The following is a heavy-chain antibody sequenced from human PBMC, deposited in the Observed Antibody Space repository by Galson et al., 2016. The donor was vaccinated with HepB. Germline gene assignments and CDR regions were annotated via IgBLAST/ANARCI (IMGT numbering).Heavy chain of an antibody. CDR2: ISYDGTYK. CDR1: GFAFSDYG. J-gene: IGHJ4*02. Sequence: SLRLSCAASGFAFSDYGMHWVRQAPGTGLEWVAVISYDGTYKFYADSVKGRFTISRDNSKNTLYLQMNSLKPEDTAVYFCAKGEVGYCTSVSCYWHYFEYWGQGTLVTVSS. D-gene: IGHD2-8*01. V-gene: IGHV3-30*18. CDR3: AKGEVGYCTSVSCYWHYFEY.